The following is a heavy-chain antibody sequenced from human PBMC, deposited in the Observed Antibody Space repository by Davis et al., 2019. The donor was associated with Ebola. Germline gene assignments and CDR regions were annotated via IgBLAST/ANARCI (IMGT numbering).Heavy chain of an antibody. D-gene: IGHD3-3*01. J-gene: IGHJ6*02. CDR1: GFTFSSYV. CDR3: AREGVRFLEWLLHYYYYGMDV. V-gene: IGHV3-23*01. Sequence: GESLKISCAASGFTFSSYVMNWVRQAPGKGLEWVSGISDSGDRTYYADSVKGRFTISRDNAKNSLYLQMNSLRAEDTAVYYCAREGVRFLEWLLHYYYYGMDVWGQGTTVTVSS. CDR2: ISDSGDRT.